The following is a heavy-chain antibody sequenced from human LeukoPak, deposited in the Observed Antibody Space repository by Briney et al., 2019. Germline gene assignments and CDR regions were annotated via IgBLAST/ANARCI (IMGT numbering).Heavy chain of an antibody. CDR3: ASFYDFWSGYLN. CDR1: GGSISSYY. D-gene: IGHD3-3*01. J-gene: IGHJ4*02. Sequence: SQTLSLTCTVSGGSISSYYWNWIRQPPGKGLGWIGYIYYSGSTNYNPSLKSRVTISVDTSQNQFSLKLSSVTAADTAVYYCASFYDFWSGYLNWGQGTLVSVSS. CDR2: IYYSGST. V-gene: IGHV4-59*08.